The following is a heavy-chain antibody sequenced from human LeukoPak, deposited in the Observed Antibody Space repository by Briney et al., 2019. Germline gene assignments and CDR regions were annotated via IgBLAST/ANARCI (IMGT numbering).Heavy chain of an antibody. CDR2: IGSGAKSYAT. Sequence: PGGSLRLSCAASGFTFRNYSMSWVRQAPGKGLEWVGQIGSGAKSYATAYAASVKGRFTISRDDSKNTAYLQMNSLQTEDTAVYYCTREKEAYNFGLAYYYYYMDVWGKGTTVTVSS. D-gene: IGHD5-18*01. V-gene: IGHV3-73*01. CDR1: GFTFRNYS. J-gene: IGHJ6*03. CDR3: TREKEAYNFGLAYYYYYMDV.